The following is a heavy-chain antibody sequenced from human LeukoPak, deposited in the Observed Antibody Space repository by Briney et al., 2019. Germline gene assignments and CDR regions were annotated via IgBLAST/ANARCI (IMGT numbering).Heavy chain of an antibody. J-gene: IGHJ4*02. CDR1: GFTFSSHS. CDR3: ARDDDILTGYKYYFGY. D-gene: IGHD3-9*01. CDR2: ISSSSSYI. Sequence: PGGSLRLSCAASGFTFSSHSMNWVRQAPGKGLEWVSSISSSSSYIYYADSVKGRFTISRDNAKNSLYLQMNSLRAEDTAVYYCARDDDILTGYKYYFGYWGQGTLVTVSS. V-gene: IGHV3-21*01.